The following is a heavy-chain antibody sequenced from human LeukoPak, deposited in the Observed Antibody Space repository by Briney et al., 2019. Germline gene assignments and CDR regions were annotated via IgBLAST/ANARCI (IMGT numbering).Heavy chain of an antibody. CDR1: GFTFSSYE. D-gene: IGHD1-26*01. J-gene: IGHJ4*02. CDR2: ISSSGTSM. Sequence: RAGGSLRLSCTASGFTFSSYEMNWVRQAPGKGLEWVSYISSSGTSMYYADSVKGRFTISRDNANNSLYLQMNSLRAEDTAVYYCARVLGIVGGWGQGTLVTVSS. CDR3: ARVLGIVGG. V-gene: IGHV3-48*03.